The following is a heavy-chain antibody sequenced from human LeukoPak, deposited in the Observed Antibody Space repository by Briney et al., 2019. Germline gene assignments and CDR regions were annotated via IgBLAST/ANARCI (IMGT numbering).Heavy chain of an antibody. D-gene: IGHD3-10*01. V-gene: IGHV1-2*02. CDR2: INPNSGGT. J-gene: IGHJ4*02. CDR1: GYTFTGYY. CDR3: AIDYGSGSLDLYYFDY. Sequence: GASVKVSCKASGYTFTGYYMHWVRQAPGQGLEWMGWINPNSGGTNYAQKFQGRVTMTRDTSISTAYMELSRLRSDDTAVYYCAIDYGSGSLDLYYFDYWGQGTLVTVSS.